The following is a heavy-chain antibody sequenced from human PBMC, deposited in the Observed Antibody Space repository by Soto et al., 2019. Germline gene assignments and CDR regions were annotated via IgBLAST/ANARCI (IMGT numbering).Heavy chain of an antibody. CDR2: ISYDGSNK. CDR3: ARDRDIVVVTATPGWYFDL. V-gene: IGHV3-30-3*01. D-gene: IGHD2-21*02. Sequence: QVQLVESGGGVVQPGRSLRLSCAASGFTFSSYAMHWVRQAPGKGLEWVAVISYDGSNKYYADSVKGRFTISRDNSKNTLYLQMNSLRAEDTAVYYCARDRDIVVVTATPGWYFDLWGRGTLVTVSS. J-gene: IGHJ2*01. CDR1: GFTFSSYA.